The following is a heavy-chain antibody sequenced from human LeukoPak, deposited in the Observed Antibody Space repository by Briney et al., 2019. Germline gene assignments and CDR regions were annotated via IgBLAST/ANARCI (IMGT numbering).Heavy chain of an antibody. D-gene: IGHD1-26*01. CDR1: GYSISSGYY. J-gene: IGHJ4*02. Sequence: PSETLSLTCAVSGYSISSGYYWGWIRQPPGKGLEWIGGIYHSGSTYYNPSLKSRVPISVDTSKNQFSLKLSSVTAADTAVYYCARSYSGSYLTPFEYWGQGTLVTVSS. CDR3: ARSYSGSYLTPFEY. V-gene: IGHV4-38-2*01. CDR2: IYHSGST.